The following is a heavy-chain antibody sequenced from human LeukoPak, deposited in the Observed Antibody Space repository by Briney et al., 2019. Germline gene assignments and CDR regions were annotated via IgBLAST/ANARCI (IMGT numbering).Heavy chain of an antibody. CDR2: ISWNSGRT. Sequence: PGGSLRLPSAASGFTFDDHAMHWVRQAPGKGLEWVSGISWNSGRTDYADSVKGRFTISRDNAKNSLYLQMNSLRAEDMAFYYCAKDFGYSYGYIDYWGQGTLITVSS. D-gene: IGHD5-18*01. J-gene: IGHJ4*02. V-gene: IGHV3-9*03. CDR1: GFTFDDHA. CDR3: AKDFGYSYGYIDY.